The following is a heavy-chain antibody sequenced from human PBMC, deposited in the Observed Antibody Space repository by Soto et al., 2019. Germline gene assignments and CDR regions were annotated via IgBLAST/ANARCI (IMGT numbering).Heavy chain of an antibody. CDR3: ARVQNYYDSSGYSYYFDY. J-gene: IGHJ4*02. CDR1: GGSISSSNW. CDR2: IYHSGST. D-gene: IGHD3-22*01. Sequence: PSETLSLTCAVSGGSISSSNWWSWVRQPPGKGLEWIGEIYHSGSTNYNPSLKSRVTISVDKSKNQFSLKLSSVTAADTAVYYCARVQNYYDSSGYSYYFDYWGQGTLVTVSS. V-gene: IGHV4-4*02.